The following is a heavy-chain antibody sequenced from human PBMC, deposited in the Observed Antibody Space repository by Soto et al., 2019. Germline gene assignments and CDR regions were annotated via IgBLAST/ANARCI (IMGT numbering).Heavy chain of an antibody. CDR1: GFTFSSYA. D-gene: IGHD2-15*01. V-gene: IGHV3-23*01. Sequence: GGSLRLSCAASGFTFSSYAMSWVRQAPGKGLEWVSAISGSGGSTYYADSVKGRFPISRDNSKNTLYLQLNSLRAEDAAVYYCAKDLGYCSGGSCYTGGFADYWGKGSLCTVCS. J-gene: IGHJ4*02. CDR3: AKDLGYCSGGSCYTGGFADY. CDR2: ISGSGGST.